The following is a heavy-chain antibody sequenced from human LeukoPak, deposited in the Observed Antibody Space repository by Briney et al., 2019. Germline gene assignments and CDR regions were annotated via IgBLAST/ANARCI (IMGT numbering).Heavy chain of an antibody. Sequence: GASVKVSCKASGYTFTGYYMHWVRRAPGQGLEWMGRNNPNSGGTNYAQKFQGRVTMTRDTSISTAYMELSRLRSDDTAVYYCARVGYSSGWYRGVIQLFDYWGQGTLVTVSS. CDR2: NNPNSGGT. CDR3: ARVGYSSGWYRGVIQLFDY. J-gene: IGHJ4*02. V-gene: IGHV1-2*06. D-gene: IGHD6-19*01. CDR1: GYTFTGYY.